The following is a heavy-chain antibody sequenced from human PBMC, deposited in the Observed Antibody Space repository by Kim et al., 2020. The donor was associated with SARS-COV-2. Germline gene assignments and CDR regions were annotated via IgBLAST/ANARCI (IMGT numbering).Heavy chain of an antibody. CDR1: GYTFTGYY. V-gene: IGHV1-2*04. CDR2: INPNSGGT. CDR3: AKGRDYGSGSPGGMDG. D-gene: IGHD3-10*01. Sequence: ASVKVSCKASGYTFTGYYMHWVRQAPGPGREWMGWINPNSGGTNYAQKFQGWVTMTRDTSISTDYMELSRLRSDDSCVYYCAKGRDYGSGSPGGMDGWGQGATVTVS. J-gene: IGHJ6*02.